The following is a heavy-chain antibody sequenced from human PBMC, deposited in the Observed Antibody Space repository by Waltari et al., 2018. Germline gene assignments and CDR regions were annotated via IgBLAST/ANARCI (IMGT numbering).Heavy chain of an antibody. Sequence: QVQLQQWGAGLLKPSETLSLTCAVYGGSFSGYYWSWIRQPPGKGLEWIGEINHSGSTNYNPSLKSRVTISGDTSKNQCSLKLSSVTAADTAVYYCARIIYGDYLYYFDYWGQGTLVTVSS. D-gene: IGHD4-17*01. V-gene: IGHV4-34*01. J-gene: IGHJ4*02. CDR1: GGSFSGYY. CDR3: ARIIYGDYLYYFDY. CDR2: INHSGST.